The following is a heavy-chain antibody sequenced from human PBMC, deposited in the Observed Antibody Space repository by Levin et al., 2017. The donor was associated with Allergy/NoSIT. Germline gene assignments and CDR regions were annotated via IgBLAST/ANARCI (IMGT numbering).Heavy chain of an antibody. D-gene: IGHD3-3*01. CDR1: GGSLTSYG. CDR3: VRGDVYYDESTGDPRSYGLDV. CDR2: IIPIFGKT. Sequence: KISCQSGGGSLTSYGLTWVRQAPGQGLEWMGGIIPIFGKTEYAQRFQGRVTITADKYTTTGYMDLSGLTPDDTAVYYCVRGDVYYDESTGDPRSYGLDVWGPGTKVTVAS. V-gene: IGHV1-69*06. J-gene: IGHJ6*02.